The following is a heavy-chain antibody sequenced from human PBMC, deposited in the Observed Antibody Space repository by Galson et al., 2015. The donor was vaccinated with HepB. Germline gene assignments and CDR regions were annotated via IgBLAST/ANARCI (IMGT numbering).Heavy chain of an antibody. Sequence: SLRLSCAASGFTFSSYAMRWVRQAPGKGLEYVSAISTNGHSTYYANSVKGRFTISRDNSKNTLYLQMGSLRAEDMAVYYCARVTSGYEISGAFDIWGQGTVVTVSS. V-gene: IGHV3-64*01. D-gene: IGHD5-12*01. CDR3: ARVTSGYEISGAFDI. CDR1: GFTFSSYA. CDR2: ISTNGHST. J-gene: IGHJ3*02.